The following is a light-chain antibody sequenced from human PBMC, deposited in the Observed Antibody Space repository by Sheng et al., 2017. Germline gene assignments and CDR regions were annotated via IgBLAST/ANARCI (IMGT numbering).Light chain of an antibody. J-gene: IGKJ2*01. CDR2: DAS. CDR1: QYINNK. CDR3: QQYYGSPPMYT. V-gene: IGKV3-15*01. Sequence: EIVMTQSPATLSLSPRERATLSCRASQYINNKLAWYQQKPGQAPRLLIFDASTRAAGVPVRFTGSGSGTEFTLTISNLQSEDVAVYYCQQYYGSPPMYTFGQGTKLEIK.